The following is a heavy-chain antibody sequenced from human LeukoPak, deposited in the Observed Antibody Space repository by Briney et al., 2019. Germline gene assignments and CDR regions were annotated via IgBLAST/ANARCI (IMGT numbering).Heavy chain of an antibody. CDR3: ARDQSGSLPYYDSRYGMDV. V-gene: IGHV3-11*01. D-gene: IGHD3-22*01. Sequence: GGSLRLSCAASGFTFSDYYMSWIRQAPGKGLEWVSYISSSGSTIYYADSMKGRFTISRDNAKNSLYLQMNSLRAEDTAVYYCARDQSGSLPYYDSRYGMDVWGQGTTVTVSS. CDR2: ISSSGSTI. J-gene: IGHJ6*02. CDR1: GFTFSDYY.